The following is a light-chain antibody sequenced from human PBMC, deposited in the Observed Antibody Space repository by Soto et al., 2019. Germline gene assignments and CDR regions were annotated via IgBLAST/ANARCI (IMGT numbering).Light chain of an antibody. CDR3: QQSYSTPRT. Sequence: DIQITQSPCSLSASLGGRVTITWRASQSISSYLNWYQQKPGKAPKLLIYAASSLQSGVPSRFSGSGSGTDFTLTISSLQPEDFATYYCQQSYSTPRTFGQGTKVDI. J-gene: IGKJ1*01. V-gene: IGKV1-39*01. CDR2: AAS. CDR1: QSISSY.